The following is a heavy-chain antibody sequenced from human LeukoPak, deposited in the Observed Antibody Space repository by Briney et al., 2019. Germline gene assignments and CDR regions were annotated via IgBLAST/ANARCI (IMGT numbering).Heavy chain of an antibody. Sequence: AASVKVSFKASGYTFTSYAMQWVRQAPGQRLEWMGWINVGNGNTKYSQKFQGRVTITRDTSASTAYMELSSLRSEDTAVYYCAREAGNIVNDYWGQGTLVTVSS. V-gene: IGHV1-3*01. J-gene: IGHJ4*02. D-gene: IGHD5-12*01. CDR3: AREAGNIVNDY. CDR1: GYTFTSYA. CDR2: INVGNGNT.